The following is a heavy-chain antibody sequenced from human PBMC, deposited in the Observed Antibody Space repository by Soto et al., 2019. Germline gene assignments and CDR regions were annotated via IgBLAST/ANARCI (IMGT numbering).Heavy chain of an antibody. CDR2: IWADANKK. D-gene: IGHD1-26*01. Sequence: QVQLVESGGGAVQPGSSLTLSCAASGFNFRTYGMHWVRQAPGKGLEWVSVIWADANKKYYADSVKGRFTISRDNSKNALFLQMISLRAEDTGVYYCVRDPDNKRWEPTLDYWGRGTLVIVTS. V-gene: IGHV3-33*01. CDR3: VRDPDNKRWEPTLDY. CDR1: GFNFRTYG. J-gene: IGHJ4*02.